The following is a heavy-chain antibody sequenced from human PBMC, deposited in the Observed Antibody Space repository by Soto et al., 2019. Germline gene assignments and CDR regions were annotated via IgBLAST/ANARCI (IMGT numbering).Heavy chain of an antibody. V-gene: IGHV3-33*01. CDR2: IWYDGSNK. Sequence: QVQLVESGGGVVQPGRSLRLSCAASGFTFSSYGMHWVRQAPGKGLEWVADIWYDGSNKYYADSVKGRFTISRDNSKNPLYLQMNSLRADDTAVYYCARSGGDCSGGSCYSTYWGQGTLVTVSS. CDR3: ARSGGDCSGGSCYSTY. CDR1: GFTFSSYG. J-gene: IGHJ4*02. D-gene: IGHD2-15*01.